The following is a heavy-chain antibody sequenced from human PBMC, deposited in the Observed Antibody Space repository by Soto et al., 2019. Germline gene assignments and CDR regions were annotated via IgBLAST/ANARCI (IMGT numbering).Heavy chain of an antibody. D-gene: IGHD7-27*01. CDR2: IIPIFGTA. V-gene: IGHV1-69*12. CDR1: GGTFSSYA. Sequence: QVQLVQSGAEVKKPGSSVKVSCKASGGTFSSYAISWVRQAPGQGLEWMGGIIPIFGTADYAQKFQGRVTITADESTRTAYMDLSSLRSEDTAVYYCARPPSHYYYSGMDVWGQGTTVTVSS. J-gene: IGHJ6*02. CDR3: ARPPSHYYYSGMDV.